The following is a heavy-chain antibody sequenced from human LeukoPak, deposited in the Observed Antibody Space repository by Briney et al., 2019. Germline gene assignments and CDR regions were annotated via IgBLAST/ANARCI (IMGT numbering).Heavy chain of an antibody. D-gene: IGHD6-13*01. CDR1: GFTFSSYA. J-gene: IGHJ4*02. V-gene: IGHV3-23*01. CDR2: FSGSGGRT. Sequence: PGGSLRLSCAASGFTFSSYAMSWVRQAPGKGLGWVSAFSGSGGRTYYADSVKGRFTISRDNSKNTLYLQMNSLRAEDTAVYYCAKDSPPSPGQQLVPPRGRYYFDYWGQGTLVTVSS. CDR3: AKDSPPSPGQQLVPPRGRYYFDY.